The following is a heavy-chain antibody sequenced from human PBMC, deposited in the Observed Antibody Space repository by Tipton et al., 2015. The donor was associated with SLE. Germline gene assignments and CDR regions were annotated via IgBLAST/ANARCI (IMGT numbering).Heavy chain of an antibody. CDR2: IYYSGST. Sequence: TLSLTCTVSGGSISSYYCSWIRQPPGKGLEWIGYIYYSGSTDYNPSLESRVTTSVDPSKNQFSLKLSSVTAADTAVYYCATTGDSGSYHAFDYWGQGTLVTVSS. J-gene: IGHJ4*02. V-gene: IGHV4-59*08. CDR1: GGSISSYY. CDR3: ATTGDSGSYHAFDY. D-gene: IGHD1-26*01.